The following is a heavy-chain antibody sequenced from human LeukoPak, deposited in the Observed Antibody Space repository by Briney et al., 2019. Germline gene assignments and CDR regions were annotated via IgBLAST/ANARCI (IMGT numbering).Heavy chain of an antibody. CDR1: GYSFTSYW. J-gene: IGHJ6*02. Sequence: GESLKISCKGSGYSFTSYWIGWVRQMPGKGLEWMGIIYPGDSDTRYSPSFQGQVTISADKSISTAYLQWSSLKASDTAMYYCARHVRGYNYYYYYYGMDVWGQGTTVTVSS. CDR3: ARHVRGYNYYYYYYGMDV. D-gene: IGHD3-16*01. V-gene: IGHV5-51*01. CDR2: IYPGDSDT.